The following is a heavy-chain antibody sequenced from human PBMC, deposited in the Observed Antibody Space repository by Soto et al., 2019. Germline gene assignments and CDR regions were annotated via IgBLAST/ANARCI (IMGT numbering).Heavy chain of an antibody. CDR3: ARGSPRLGALPTS. CDR1: GYTFTGYY. D-gene: IGHD1-26*01. V-gene: IGHV1-2*02. J-gene: IGHJ5*02. Sequence: ASVKVSCKASGYTFTGYYIHWVRQAPGQGLEWMGWINPKSGDTNYAQKFQGRVSMTRDTSITTAYMEVSRLKSDDTAVYYCARGSPRLGALPTSWGQGTLVTVSS. CDR2: INPKSGDT.